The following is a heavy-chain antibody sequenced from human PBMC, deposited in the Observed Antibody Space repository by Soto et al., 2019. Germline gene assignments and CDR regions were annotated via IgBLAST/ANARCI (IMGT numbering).Heavy chain of an antibody. CDR3: AIRFCYGSGSYYAVDY. D-gene: IGHD3-10*01. CDR2: ISASGGST. J-gene: IGHJ4*02. Sequence: EVQLLESGGGLVQPGGSLRLSCVVSGFTFNNYAMNWVRQAPGKGLEWVSGISASGGSTYYADSVKGRFTISRDSSKHTLDLQMNGLGADEAASYYCAIRFCYGSGSYYAVDYWGQGTLVTVSS. CDR1: GFTFNNYA. V-gene: IGHV3-23*01.